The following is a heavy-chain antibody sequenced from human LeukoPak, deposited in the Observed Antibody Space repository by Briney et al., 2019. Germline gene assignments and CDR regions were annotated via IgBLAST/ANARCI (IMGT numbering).Heavy chain of an antibody. V-gene: IGHV3-30-3*01. CDR3: ARVGALETYYYDTSGPLGE. CDR1: GFTFSSYA. D-gene: IGHD3-22*01. Sequence: PGRSLRLSCAASGFTFSSYAMHWVRQAPGKGLESVTIISYDGTNKFYADSVKGRFTISRDNSKNTLYLQMNSLRAEDTAVYYCARVGALETYYYDTSGPLGEWGRGTLVTVSS. CDR2: ISYDGTNK. J-gene: IGHJ4*02.